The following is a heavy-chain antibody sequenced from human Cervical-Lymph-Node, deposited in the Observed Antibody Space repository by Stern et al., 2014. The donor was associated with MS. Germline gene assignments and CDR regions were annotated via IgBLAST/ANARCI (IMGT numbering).Heavy chain of an antibody. D-gene: IGHD6-19*01. J-gene: IGHJ4*02. CDR2: IYYSGST. CDR1: GGSISSYY. Sequence: QVQLVESGPGLVKPSETLSLTCTVSGGSISSYYWSWIRQPPGKGLEWIGYIYYSGSTNYNPSLKSRVTISVDTSKNQFSLKLSSVTAADTAVYYCARGASGWVDYWGQGTLVTVSS. CDR3: ARGASGWVDY. V-gene: IGHV4-59*01.